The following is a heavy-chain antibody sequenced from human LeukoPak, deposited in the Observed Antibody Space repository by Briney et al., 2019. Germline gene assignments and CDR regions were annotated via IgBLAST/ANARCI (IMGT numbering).Heavy chain of an antibody. D-gene: IGHD4-23*01. Sequence: ASVKVSCKASGGTFSSYAISWVRQAPGQGLEWMGGIIPIFGTANYAQKFQGRVTITKDESTSTAYMELSSLRSEDTAVYYCARDRGTVADYYYYYMDVWGKGTTVTVSS. CDR2: IIPIFGTA. J-gene: IGHJ6*03. V-gene: IGHV1-69*05. CDR1: GGTFSSYA. CDR3: ARDRGTVADYYYYYMDV.